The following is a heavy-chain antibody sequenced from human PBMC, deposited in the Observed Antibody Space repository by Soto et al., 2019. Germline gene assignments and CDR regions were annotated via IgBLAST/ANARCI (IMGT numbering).Heavy chain of an antibody. CDR3: ATKVYCSGGSCYSTALSAFDI. V-gene: IGHV1-24*01. CDR1: GYTLTELS. Sequence: ASVTVSCTVSGYTLTELSMHWVRQAPGKGLEWMGGFDPEDGETIYAQKFQGRVTMTEDTSTDTAYMELSSLRSEDTAVYYCATKVYCSGGSCYSTALSAFDIWGQGTMVTVSS. CDR2: FDPEDGET. D-gene: IGHD2-15*01. J-gene: IGHJ3*02.